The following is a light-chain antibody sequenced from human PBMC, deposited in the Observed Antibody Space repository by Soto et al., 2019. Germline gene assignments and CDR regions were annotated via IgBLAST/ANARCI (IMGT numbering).Light chain of an antibody. CDR2: EVS. Sequence: QSALTQPASVSGSPGQSITISCSGTSSDVGGYNYVSWYQQHPRKAPKLMIYEVSNRPSGVSNRFSGSKSGTTASLTISGLEVEAEDEDDCNSYISSSGRHLVFGGGTKLTVL. J-gene: IGLJ2*01. V-gene: IGLV2-14*01. CDR1: SSDVGGYNY. CDR3: NSYISSSGRHLV.